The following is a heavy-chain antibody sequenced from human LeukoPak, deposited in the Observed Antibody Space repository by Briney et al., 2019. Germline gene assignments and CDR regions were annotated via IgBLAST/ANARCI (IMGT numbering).Heavy chain of an antibody. J-gene: IGHJ4*02. CDR1: GFTFTSYA. CDR2: ISTSGDNT. CDR3: AKRLSPGKTYGTSDAGNDY. Sequence: PGGSLRLSCSASGFTFTSYAMSWVRQAPGGGLEWVSAISTSGDNTYYADSVKGRFTISRDNPKTTLYLQMNSLRAEDTAVYYCAKRLSPGKTYGTSDAGNDYWGQGTLVTVSS. V-gene: IGHV3-23*01. D-gene: IGHD1-14*01.